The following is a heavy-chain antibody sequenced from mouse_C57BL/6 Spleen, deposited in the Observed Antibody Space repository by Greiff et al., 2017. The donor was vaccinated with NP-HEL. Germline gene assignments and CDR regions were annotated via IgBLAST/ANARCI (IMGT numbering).Heavy chain of an antibody. J-gene: IGHJ3*01. D-gene: IGHD1-1*01. CDR3: ARNYCSSCFAY. CDR1: GYTFTSYW. CDR2: IDPNSGGT. V-gene: IGHV1-72*01. Sequence: VQLQQPGAELVKPGASVKLSCKASGYTFTSYWMHWVKQRPGRGLEWIGRIDPNSGGTNSNEKFKSKATLPLDKPFLTAYLQLSSLTSEDSAVYYCARNYCSSCFAYWGQGTLVTVSA.